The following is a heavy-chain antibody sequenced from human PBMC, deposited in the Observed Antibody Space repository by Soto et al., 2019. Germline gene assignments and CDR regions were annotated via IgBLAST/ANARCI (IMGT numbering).Heavy chain of an antibody. CDR2: ISGSGGST. D-gene: IGHD1-26*01. Sequence: GGSLRLSCAASGFTFSSYAMSWVRQAPGKGLEWVSAISGSGGSTYYADSVKGWFTISRDNSKNTLYLQMNSLRAADMAVYYGAKPGGECELPYWGQRPLVTVSS. J-gene: IGHJ4*02. CDR3: AKPGGECELPY. CDR1: GFTFSSYA. V-gene: IGHV3-23*01.